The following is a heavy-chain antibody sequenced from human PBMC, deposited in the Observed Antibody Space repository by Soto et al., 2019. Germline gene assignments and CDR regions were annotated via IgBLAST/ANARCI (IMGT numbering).Heavy chain of an antibody. CDR3: ARDPGSYFDY. Sequence: QVQLVESGGGVVQPGRSPRLSCAASGFTFSSYAMHWVRQAPGKGLEWVAVISYDGSKKYYADSVKGRFTISRDNSKNTLYLQMNRRRAEDTAVYYCARDPGSYFDYWGQGTLVTVSS. D-gene: IGHD3-10*01. V-gene: IGHV3-30-3*01. CDR1: GFTFSSYA. J-gene: IGHJ4*02. CDR2: ISYDGSKK.